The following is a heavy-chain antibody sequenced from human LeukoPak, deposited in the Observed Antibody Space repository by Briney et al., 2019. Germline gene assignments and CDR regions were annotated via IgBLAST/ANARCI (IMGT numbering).Heavy chain of an antibody. Sequence: ASVKVSCKASGYTFTSYGISWVRQAPGQGLEWMGWISAYNGNTNYAQKLQGRVTMTTDTSASTAYMELRSLRSGDTAVYYCARDRVWGTGSPSLAMGYWGQGTLVTVSS. CDR3: ARDRVWGTGSPSLAMGY. D-gene: IGHD3-16*01. J-gene: IGHJ4*02. V-gene: IGHV1-18*01. CDR2: ISAYNGNT. CDR1: GYTFTSYG.